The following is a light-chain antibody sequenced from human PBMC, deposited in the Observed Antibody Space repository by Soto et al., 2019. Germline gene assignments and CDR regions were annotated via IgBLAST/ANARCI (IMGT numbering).Light chain of an antibody. V-gene: IGKV3-15*01. CDR2: GAS. J-gene: IGKJ1*01. CDR3: QQYNNWPPRT. CDR1: RPVSSN. Sequence: EIVMTQSPATLSVSPGERATLSCRASRPVSSNLDWYQQKPGQAPRLLIFGASTRATGIPARFSGSGSGTEFTLTISSLQSEDFAIYYCQQYNNWPPRTFGQGTRVEIK.